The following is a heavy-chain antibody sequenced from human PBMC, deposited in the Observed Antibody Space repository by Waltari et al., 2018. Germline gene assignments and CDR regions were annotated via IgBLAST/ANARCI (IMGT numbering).Heavy chain of an antibody. V-gene: IGHV3-23*01. CDR1: GFTFSNYA. CDR2: ISGSGDGT. D-gene: IGHD1-26*01. CDR3: AKVYSGSYLDY. J-gene: IGHJ4*02. Sequence: EVQLLESGGGLVQPGGSLRLSCAASGFTFSNYAMSWVRQAPGRGLEGVSAISGSGDGTYHGDSVKGRFTISRDNSKNTLDLQMNSLRVEDTAIYFCAKVYSGSYLDYWGQGTLVTVSS.